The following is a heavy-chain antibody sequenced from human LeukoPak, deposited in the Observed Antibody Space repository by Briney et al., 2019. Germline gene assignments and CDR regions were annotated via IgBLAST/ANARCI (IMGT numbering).Heavy chain of an antibody. CDR1: GDSISSGGHY. J-gene: IGHJ4*02. Sequence: AETLSLTCIVSGDSISSGGHYWSWFRQSPGKGLQWIGYIFSSGTTNYNSSLRSRVTISLDTSRNQFSLKVTSVTAADTAVYYCARGYQYQNFYYWGQGTLVTVSS. CDR2: IFSSGTT. D-gene: IGHD2-2*01. V-gene: IGHV4-61*08. CDR3: ARGYQYQNFYY.